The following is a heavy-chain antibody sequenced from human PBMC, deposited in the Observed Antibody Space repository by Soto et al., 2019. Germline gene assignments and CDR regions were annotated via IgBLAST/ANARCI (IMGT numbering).Heavy chain of an antibody. CDR1: GFTFSNAW. CDR3: TTEGGIAAAGISYYDYGMDV. CDR2: IKSKTDGGTT. D-gene: IGHD6-13*01. Sequence: VQLVESGGGVVQPGRSLRLSCAASGFTFSNAWMSWVRQAPGKGLEWVGRIKSKTDGGTTDYAAPVKGRFTISRDDSKHTLYLQMNSLKTEDTAVYYCTTEGGIAAAGISYYDYGMDVWGQGTTVTVSS. J-gene: IGHJ6*02. V-gene: IGHV3-15*01.